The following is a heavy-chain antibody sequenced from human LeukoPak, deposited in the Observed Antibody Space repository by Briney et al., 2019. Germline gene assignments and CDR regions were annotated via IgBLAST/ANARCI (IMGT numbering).Heavy chain of an antibody. CDR2: FDPEDGET. CDR3: ATDGIAAAGTAPLF. Sequence: ASVKVSCKVSGYTLTELSMHWERQAPGKGLEWMGGFDPEDGETIYAQKFQGRVTMTEDTSTDTAYMELSSLRSEDTAVYYCATDGIAAAGTAPLFWGQGTLVTVSS. CDR1: GYTLTELS. J-gene: IGHJ4*02. V-gene: IGHV1-24*01. D-gene: IGHD6-13*01.